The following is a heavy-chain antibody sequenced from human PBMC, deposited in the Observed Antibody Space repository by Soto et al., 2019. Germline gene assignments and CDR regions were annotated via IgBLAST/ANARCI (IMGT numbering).Heavy chain of an antibody. V-gene: IGHV3-9*01. J-gene: IGHJ4*02. CDR1: GFTFDDYS. CDR3: ARGDLGAVAGYFEY. Sequence: EVQLVESGGGLVQPGGSLRLSCAASGFTFDDYSIHWVRQAPGRGLEWVSGINWHSGSIDYADSVKGRFTISRDNAKNFLYLEMNSLRPEDTALYYCARGDLGAVAGYFEYWGQGTLVTVSS. CDR2: INWHSGSI. D-gene: IGHD6-19*01.